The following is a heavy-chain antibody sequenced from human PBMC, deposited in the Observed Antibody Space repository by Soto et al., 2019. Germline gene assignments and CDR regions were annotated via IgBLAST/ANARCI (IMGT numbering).Heavy chain of an antibody. Sequence: SETLSLTCTVSGGSISSHYWSWIRRPPGMALEWIGEINHLGSINYNPSLKSRVTMSVDTSKNQFSLTLNSVTAADTATYYCARGGISHWAYFYYMDVWDRGTTVTVSS. D-gene: IGHD2-21*01. J-gene: IGHJ6*03. CDR2: INHLGSI. CDR3: ARGGISHWAYFYYMDV. V-gene: IGHV4-34*01. CDR1: GGSISSHY.